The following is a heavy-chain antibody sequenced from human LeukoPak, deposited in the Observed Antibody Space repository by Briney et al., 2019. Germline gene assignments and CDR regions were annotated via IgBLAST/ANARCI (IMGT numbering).Heavy chain of an antibody. J-gene: IGHJ4*02. CDR2: ISSSSSTI. V-gene: IGHV3-48*01. CDR3: ARAHHRRVYDYVWGSYPY. D-gene: IGHD3-16*02. CDR1: GFTFSSYS. Sequence: GGSLRLSCAASGFTFSSYSMNWVRQAPGKGLEWVSYISSSSSTIYYADSVKGRFTISRDNAKNSLYLQMDSLRAEDTAVYYCARAHHRRVYDYVWGSYPYWGQGTLVTVSS.